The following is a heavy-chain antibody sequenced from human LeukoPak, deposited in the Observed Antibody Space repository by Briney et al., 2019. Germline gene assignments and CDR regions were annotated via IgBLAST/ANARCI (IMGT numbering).Heavy chain of an antibody. CDR1: GYTFTSYG. Sequence: GASVKVSCKASGYTFTSYGISWVRQAPGQGLEWMGWISAYNGNTNYAQKLQGRVTMTTDTSTSTAYMELRSLRSDDTAVYYCARDGLILRFLEWLLPLGYWGQGTLVTVSS. J-gene: IGHJ4*02. CDR3: ARDGLILRFLEWLLPLGY. CDR2: ISAYNGNT. D-gene: IGHD3-3*01. V-gene: IGHV1-18*01.